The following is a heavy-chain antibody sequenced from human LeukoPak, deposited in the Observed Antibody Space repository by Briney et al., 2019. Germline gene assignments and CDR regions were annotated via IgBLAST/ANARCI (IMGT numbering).Heavy chain of an antibody. Sequence: WGSLRLSCAASGFTFSYYGMHWVRQAPGKGLEWVAFVRYDGNDKFYAESVKGRFTISKDTSRNTLYLQMNSLRLEDTALYYCAKDLMRDRWFGESWGQGTLVTVSS. CDR1: GFTFSYYG. J-gene: IGHJ5*02. CDR2: VRYDGNDK. CDR3: AKDLMRDRWFGES. D-gene: IGHD3-10*01. V-gene: IGHV3-30*02.